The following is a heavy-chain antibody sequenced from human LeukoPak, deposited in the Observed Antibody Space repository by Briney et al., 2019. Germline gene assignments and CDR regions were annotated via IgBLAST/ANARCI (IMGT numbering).Heavy chain of an antibody. V-gene: IGHV3-66*02. CDR2: IYSGGST. CDR3: ARMSTVATYFDY. J-gene: IGHJ4*02. D-gene: IGHD4-11*01. Sequence: GGSLRLSCAASGSTVSSNYMSWVRQAPGKGLEWVSVIYSGGSTYYADSVKGRFTISRDNSKNTLYLQMNSLRAEDTAVYYCARMSTVATYFDYWGQGTLVTVSS. CDR1: GSTVSSNY.